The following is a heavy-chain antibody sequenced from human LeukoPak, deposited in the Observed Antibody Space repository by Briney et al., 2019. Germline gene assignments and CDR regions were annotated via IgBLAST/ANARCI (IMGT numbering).Heavy chain of an antibody. Sequence: TGGSLRLSCAASGFTFSSYAMHWVRQAPGKGLEYVSAISSNGGSTYYANSVKGRFTISRDNSKNTLYLQVGSLRAEDMAVYYCARDVGTDDYYYYYMDVWGKGTTVTVSS. CDR2: ISSNGGST. V-gene: IGHV3-64*01. CDR3: ARDVGTDDYYYYYMDV. CDR1: GFTFSSYA. J-gene: IGHJ6*03. D-gene: IGHD1-1*01.